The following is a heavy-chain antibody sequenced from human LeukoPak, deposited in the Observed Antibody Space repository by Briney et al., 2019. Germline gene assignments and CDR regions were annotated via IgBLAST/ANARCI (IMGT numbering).Heavy chain of an antibody. V-gene: IGHV1-69*13. CDR1: GGTFSSYA. D-gene: IGHD2-2*01. Sequence: SVKVSCTASGGTFSSYAISWVRQAPGQGLEWMGGIIPIFGTANYAQKFQGRVTITADESTSTAYMELSSLRSEDTAVYYCARAQVVPAVPYFDYWGQGTPVTVSS. CDR3: ARAQVVPAVPYFDY. CDR2: IIPIFGTA. J-gene: IGHJ4*02.